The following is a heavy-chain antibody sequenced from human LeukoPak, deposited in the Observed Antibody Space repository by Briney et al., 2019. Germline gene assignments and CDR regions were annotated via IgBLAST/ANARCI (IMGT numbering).Heavy chain of an antibody. Sequence: ASVKVSCKASGYTFTTYGITWVRQAPGQGPEWMGWISAYNGNTKYAQSLQGRVTMTTDTSTSTAYMELRSLRSDDTAVYYCTRDLPYSSSWESIDYWGQGTLVTVSS. V-gene: IGHV1-18*01. D-gene: IGHD6-13*01. CDR1: GYTFTTYG. CDR2: ISAYNGNT. CDR3: TRDLPYSSSWESIDY. J-gene: IGHJ4*02.